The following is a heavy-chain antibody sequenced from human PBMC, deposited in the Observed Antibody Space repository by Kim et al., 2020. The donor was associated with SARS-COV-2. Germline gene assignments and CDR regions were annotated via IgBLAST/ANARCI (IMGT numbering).Heavy chain of an antibody. V-gene: IGHV3-30*18. J-gene: IGHJ3*01. CDR2: ISYGGSRK. Sequence: GGSLRLSCVASGFTFSNFGMHWVRQAPGKGLEWVSVISYGGSRKKYADSVNGRFTISRDSFKNTMSLQMSSLTAEDTAVYYCAKANSFVLLVKVQDYAFDLWGQGTMVTVSS. CDR1: GFTFSNFG. D-gene: IGHD5-18*01. CDR3: AKANSFVLLVKVQDYAFDL.